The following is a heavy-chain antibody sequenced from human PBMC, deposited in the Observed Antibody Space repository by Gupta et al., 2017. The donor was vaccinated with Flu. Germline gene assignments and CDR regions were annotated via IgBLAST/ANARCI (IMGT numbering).Heavy chain of an antibody. CDR2: ISGGFNIT. Sequence: RQVPGKGLEWVSAISGGFNITYSADSVKCRFTSSRENSKNTLYLQMNNLRAESTALYYCSKGAAVAARSVVDSWGQGIVVTVSS. V-gene: IGHV3-23*01. J-gene: IGHJ4*02. D-gene: IGHD2-15*01. CDR3: SKGAAVAARSVVDS.